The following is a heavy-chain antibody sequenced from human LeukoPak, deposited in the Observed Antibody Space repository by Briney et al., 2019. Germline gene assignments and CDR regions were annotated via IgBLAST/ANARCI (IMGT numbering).Heavy chain of an antibody. CDR2: ISGSGGST. J-gene: IGHJ4*02. V-gene: IGHV3-23*01. Sequence: PGGSLRLSCAASGFTFNNYAMSWVRQAPGKGLEWVSAISGSGGSTYSADPVKGRFTISRDNSKKTVYLQMNSLRAEDTAVYYCAKDRGLVGSTPSNFDYWGQGTLVTVSS. CDR3: AKDRGLVGSTPSNFDY. CDR1: GFTFNNYA. D-gene: IGHD1-26*01.